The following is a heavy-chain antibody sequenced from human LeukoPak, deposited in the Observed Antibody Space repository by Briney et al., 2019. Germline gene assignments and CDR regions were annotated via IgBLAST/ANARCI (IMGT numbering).Heavy chain of an antibody. J-gene: IGHJ4*02. Sequence: GGSLRLSCAASGFTFSSYGMHWVRQAPGKGLEWVAFIRYDGSNKYYADSVKGRFTISRDNSKNTLYLQMNSLRAEDTAVYYCARDRVYSSGWDFDYWGQGTLVTVSS. CDR2: IRYDGSNK. CDR3: ARDRVYSSGWDFDY. V-gene: IGHV3-30*02. CDR1: GFTFSSYG. D-gene: IGHD6-19*01.